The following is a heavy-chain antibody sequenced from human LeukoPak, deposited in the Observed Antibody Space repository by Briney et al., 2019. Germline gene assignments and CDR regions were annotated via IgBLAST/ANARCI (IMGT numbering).Heavy chain of an antibody. J-gene: IGHJ4*02. Sequence: PETLSLTCSVSGDSISSSYWSWVRQPAGKGLEWIGRIHTSGSTDYNASLKSRVTMSVDTSKNQFSLRLTSVTAADTAVYYCARGPPPDFDSWGQGTLVTVSS. CDR1: GDSISSSY. CDR2: IHTSGST. CDR3: ARGPPPDFDS. V-gene: IGHV4-4*07.